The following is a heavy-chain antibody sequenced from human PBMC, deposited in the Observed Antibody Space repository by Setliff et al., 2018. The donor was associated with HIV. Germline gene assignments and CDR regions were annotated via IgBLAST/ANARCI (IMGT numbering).Heavy chain of an antibody. J-gene: IGHJ6*02. Sequence: GGSLRLSCAASGFTFSSYSMNWVRQAPGKGLEWVSSISSSSSYIYYADSVKGRFTISRDNAKNSLYLQMNSLRAEDTAVYYCARGTMVRGTNYYYYYGMDVWGQGTTVTVSS. CDR3: ARGTMVRGTNYYYYYGMDV. CDR2: ISSSSSYI. CDR1: GFTFSSYS. D-gene: IGHD3-10*01. V-gene: IGHV3-21*01.